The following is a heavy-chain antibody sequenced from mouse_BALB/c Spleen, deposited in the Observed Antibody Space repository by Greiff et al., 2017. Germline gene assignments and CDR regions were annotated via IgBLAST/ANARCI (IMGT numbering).Heavy chain of an antibody. J-gene: IGHJ4*01. Sequence: EVQLQQSGAELVRPGALVKLSCKASGFNINDYYMHWVKQRPEQGLEWIGWIDPENGNTIYDPKFQGKASITADTSSNTVYLQLSSLTSEDTAVYYCARDYSYAMDYWGQGTSVTVSS. CDR2: IDPENGNT. CDR3: ARDYSYAMDY. CDR1: GFNINDYY. D-gene: IGHD1-1*01. V-gene: IGHV14-1*02.